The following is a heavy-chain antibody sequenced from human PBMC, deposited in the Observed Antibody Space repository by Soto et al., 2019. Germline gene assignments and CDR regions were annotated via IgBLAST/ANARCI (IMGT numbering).Heavy chain of an antibody. CDR1: GGSISSGGYY. V-gene: IGHV4-31*03. J-gene: IGHJ5*01. D-gene: IGHD3-10*01. CDR3: ARPVTT. Sequence: QVQLQESGPELVKPSQTLSLTCTVSGGSISSGGYYCRWIRQHPGKSLEWIGYIYYSGSTYYNPSIKSRVTISVDTSKYQFSRKLSSVTAADTSVYYCARPVTTWGHGTLFTVSS. CDR2: IYYSGST.